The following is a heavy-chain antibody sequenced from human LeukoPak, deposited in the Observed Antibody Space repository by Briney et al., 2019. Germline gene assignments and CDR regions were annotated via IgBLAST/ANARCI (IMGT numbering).Heavy chain of an antibody. Sequence: GGSLRLSCAASGFTFHSYALHWVRQAPGKGLEWVALISYDRSNKYYADSVKGRFTISRDNSKNTLFLQMNFLRADDTAVYYCARDKETTGPQSLAVHFFDVWGQGTLVTVSS. CDR2: ISYDRSNK. V-gene: IGHV3-30-3*01. D-gene: IGHD1-14*01. CDR3: ARDKETTGPQSLAVHFFDV. J-gene: IGHJ4*02. CDR1: GFTFHSYA.